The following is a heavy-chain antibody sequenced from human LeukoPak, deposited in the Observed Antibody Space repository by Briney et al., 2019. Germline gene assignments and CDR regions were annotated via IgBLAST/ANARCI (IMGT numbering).Heavy chain of an antibody. D-gene: IGHD6-19*01. V-gene: IGHV1-18*01. CDR2: ISAYNGNT. Sequence: ASVKVSCKASGYTFTSYGISWVPQAPGQGLEWMGWISAYNGNTNYAQKLQGRVTMTTDTSTSTAYMELRSLRSDDTAVYYCAREAVAGTGIPYYYYYYGMDVWGQGTTVTVSS. J-gene: IGHJ6*02. CDR1: GYTFTSYG. CDR3: AREAVAGTGIPYYYYYYGMDV.